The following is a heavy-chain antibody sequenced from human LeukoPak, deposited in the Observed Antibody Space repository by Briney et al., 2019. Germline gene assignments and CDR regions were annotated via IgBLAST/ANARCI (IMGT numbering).Heavy chain of an antibody. CDR1: GFTFSSYA. Sequence: PGGSLRLSCAASGFTFSSYAMHWVRQAPGKGLEWVAVISYDGSNKYYADSVKGRFTISRDNSKNTLSLQMNSLRPEDTAVYYCARDQEFFDYWGQGTLVTVSS. V-gene: IGHV3-30*04. J-gene: IGHJ4*02. CDR2: ISYDGSNK. CDR3: ARDQEFFDY.